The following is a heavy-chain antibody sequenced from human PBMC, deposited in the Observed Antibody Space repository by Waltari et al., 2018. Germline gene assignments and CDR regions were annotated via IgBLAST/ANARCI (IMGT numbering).Heavy chain of an antibody. Sequence: VQLVQSGAAVKKPGESLKISCQGSGYRFPGYWIAWVRQMPRKGLEFLGLIYPDDSDVKYSPSFQGQVTISVAKSINTAYLQWGSLKASDTAMYFCARHIYSSGWFFYFDHWGQGTLVTVSS. CDR1: GYRFPGYW. CDR2: IYPDDSDV. D-gene: IGHD6-19*01. V-gene: IGHV5-51*01. J-gene: IGHJ4*02. CDR3: ARHIYSSGWFFYFDH.